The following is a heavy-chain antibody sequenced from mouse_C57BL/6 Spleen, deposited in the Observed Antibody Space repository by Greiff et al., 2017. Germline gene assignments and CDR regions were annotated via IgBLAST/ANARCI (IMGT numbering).Heavy chain of an antibody. CDR1: GYTFTSYW. V-gene: IGHV1-69*01. CDR2: IDPSDSYT. J-gene: IGHJ4*01. Sequence: QVQLQQPGAELVMPGASVKLSCKASGYTFTSYWMHWVKQRPGQGLEWIGEIDPSDSYTNYNQKFKGKSTLTVDKSSSTAYMQLSSLTSEDSAVYYCARNYYGSPPYAMDDWGQGTSVTVSS. CDR3: ARNYYGSPPYAMDD. D-gene: IGHD1-1*01.